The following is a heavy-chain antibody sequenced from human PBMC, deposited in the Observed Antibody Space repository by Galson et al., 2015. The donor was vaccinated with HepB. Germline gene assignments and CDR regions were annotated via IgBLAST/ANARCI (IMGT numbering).Heavy chain of an antibody. D-gene: IGHD6-13*01. CDR3: ARDPSSRVSYYGMDV. CDR1: GFTFHSYV. J-gene: IGHJ6*02. CDR2: ISGSGDST. Sequence: SLRLSCAASGFTFHSYVMSWVRQAPGKGLEWVSSISGSGDSTYYADSVKGRFSISRDNSNNTLFLEMYSLRAEDTAIYYCARDPSSRVSYYGMDVWGQGTTVTVSS. V-gene: IGHV3-23*01.